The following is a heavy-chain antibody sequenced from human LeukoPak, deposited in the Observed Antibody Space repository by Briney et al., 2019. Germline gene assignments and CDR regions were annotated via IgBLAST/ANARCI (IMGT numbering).Heavy chain of an antibody. V-gene: IGHV3-53*01. J-gene: IGHJ4*02. D-gene: IGHD6-19*01. CDR3: ARDRHSGWYRGGFDY. Sequence: PGGSLRLSCAASGFTVSSNYMSWVRQAPGKGLEWVSVIYSGGSTYYADSVKGRFTISRDNSKNTLYLQMNSLRAEDTAVYCCARDRHSGWYRGGFDYWGQGTLVTVSS. CDR1: GFTVSSNY. CDR2: IYSGGST.